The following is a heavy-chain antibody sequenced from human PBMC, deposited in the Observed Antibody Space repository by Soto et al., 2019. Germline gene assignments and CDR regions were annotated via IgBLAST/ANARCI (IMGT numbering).Heavy chain of an antibody. V-gene: IGHV4-38-2*02. Sequence: PSETLSLTCTVSGYFISSGYYWGWIRQPPGKGLEWIGSMFHSGSTHYNPSLKSRVTMSVDTSKNQFSLRLSSVTASDTAVYYCARGYIVVVPTVGWFDPWGQGTLVTVSS. J-gene: IGHJ5*02. CDR2: MFHSGST. D-gene: IGHD2-2*01. CDR1: GYFISSGYY. CDR3: ARGYIVVVPTVGWFDP.